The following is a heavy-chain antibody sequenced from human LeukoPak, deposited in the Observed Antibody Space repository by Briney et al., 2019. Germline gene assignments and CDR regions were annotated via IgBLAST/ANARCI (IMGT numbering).Heavy chain of an antibody. V-gene: IGHV3-23*01. D-gene: IGHD3-10*01. CDR3: AKAPDFYYYGSGTYKWYFDY. Sequence: PGGSLRLSCAVSGFTFRTYAMTWVRQAPGKGLEWVSAISGSGGSTYYADSVKGRFTISRDNSKNTLYLQMNSLRAEDTAVYYCAKAPDFYYYGSGTYKWYFDYWGQGTLVTVSS. CDR2: ISGSGGST. CDR1: GFTFRTYA. J-gene: IGHJ4*02.